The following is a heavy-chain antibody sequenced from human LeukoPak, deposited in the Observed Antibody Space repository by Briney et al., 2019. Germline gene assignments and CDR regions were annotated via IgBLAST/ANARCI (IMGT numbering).Heavy chain of an antibody. D-gene: IGHD1-26*01. CDR1: GFTFSSYS. V-gene: IGHV3-21*01. CDR3: ARGASRPIVGATPTDAFDI. CDR2: ISSSSSYI. Sequence: KAGGSLRLSCAATGFTFSSYSMNWVRQAPGKGLEWVSSISSSSSYIYYADSVKGRFTISRDNAKNSLYLQMNSLRAEDTAVYYCARGASRPIVGATPTDAFDIWGQGTMVTVSS. J-gene: IGHJ3*02.